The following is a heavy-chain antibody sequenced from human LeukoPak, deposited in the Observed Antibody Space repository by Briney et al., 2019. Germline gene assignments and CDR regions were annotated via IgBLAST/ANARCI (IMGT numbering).Heavy chain of an antibody. Sequence: ASAKVSCKASVYTFTGYYMHWVRQAPGQGLEWMGWINPDNGGTNYAQKFQGKVTMTRDMSISTAYMELSRLRSDDTAVYYCARDPSNSGYDYLYYFDYWGQGTLVTVSS. CDR1: VYTFTGYY. J-gene: IGHJ4*02. CDR2: INPDNGGT. D-gene: IGHD5-12*01. V-gene: IGHV1-2*02. CDR3: ARDPSNSGYDYLYYFDY.